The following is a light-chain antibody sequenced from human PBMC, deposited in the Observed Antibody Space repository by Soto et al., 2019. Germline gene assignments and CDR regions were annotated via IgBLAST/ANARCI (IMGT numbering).Light chain of an antibody. Sequence: EIVLTQSPGTLSLSPGERATLSCRASQSVSNNYLAWYQQKPGQAPRLLIYGASTRATGIPARFSGSGSGTEFTLTISSLQSEDFAVYYCQQYNNWPTFGQRRRPEIK. CDR3: QQYNNWPT. CDR2: GAS. CDR1: QSVSNN. V-gene: IGKV3-15*01. J-gene: IGKJ5*01.